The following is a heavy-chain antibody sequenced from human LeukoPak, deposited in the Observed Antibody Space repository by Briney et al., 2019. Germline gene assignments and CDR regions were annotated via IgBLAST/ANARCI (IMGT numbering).Heavy chain of an antibody. CDR1: GFTFSIYE. CDR3: TQVHDTSGYYYHFDS. CDR2: LSSFGGGT. V-gene: IGHV3-23*02. D-gene: IGHD3-22*01. J-gene: IGHJ4*02. Sequence: PGGSLRLSCAASGFTFSIYEMNCVRQAPGKGLEWGSALSSFGGGTNYGDSAKGRLTISRDNSKNTVYLQMNSLRAEDTDVYYCTQVHDTSGYYYHFDSWGQGTLVTVSS.